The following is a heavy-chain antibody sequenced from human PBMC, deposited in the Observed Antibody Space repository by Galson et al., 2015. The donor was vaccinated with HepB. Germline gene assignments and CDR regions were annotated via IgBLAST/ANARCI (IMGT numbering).Heavy chain of an antibody. J-gene: IGHJ4*02. Sequence: SETLSLTCTVSGGSISADYWSWIRQPPGKGLEWIAFMYYRGSPNYSPSLKSRVTISADTSKNQFSLKLRSVTAADTAVYYCARRADCSGGNCYSVFDYWGQGTLVTVSS. CDR1: GGSISADY. CDR3: ARRADCSGGNCYSVFDY. D-gene: IGHD2-15*01. CDR2: MYYRGSP. V-gene: IGHV4-59*08.